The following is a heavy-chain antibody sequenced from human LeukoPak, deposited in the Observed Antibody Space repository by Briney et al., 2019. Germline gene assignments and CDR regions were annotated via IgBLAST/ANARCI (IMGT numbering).Heavy chain of an antibody. CDR1: GFTFRTYG. V-gene: IGHV3-30*03. J-gene: IGHJ4*02. D-gene: IGHD5-12*01. Sequence: PGGSLRLSCVASGFTFRTYGMHWVRQAPGKGLEWVAVTSNDGSNKYYADSVKGRFTISRDNSKNTLYLQVNSLRVEDTAVYYCARDLYSGYEFDYWGQGTLVTVSS. CDR2: TSNDGSNK. CDR3: ARDLYSGYEFDY.